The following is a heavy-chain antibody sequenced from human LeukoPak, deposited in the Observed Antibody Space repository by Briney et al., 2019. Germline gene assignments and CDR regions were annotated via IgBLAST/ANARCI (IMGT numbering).Heavy chain of an antibody. Sequence: SVKVSCKASGGTFSSYAISWVRQAPGQGLEWMGGIIPIFGTANYAQKFQGRVMITADESTSTAYMELSSLRSEDTAVYYCARDIVVVPAAINGAFDAFDIWGQGTMVTVSS. J-gene: IGHJ3*02. CDR2: IIPIFGTA. D-gene: IGHD2-2*01. CDR1: GGTFSSYA. V-gene: IGHV1-69*13. CDR3: ARDIVVVPAAINGAFDAFDI.